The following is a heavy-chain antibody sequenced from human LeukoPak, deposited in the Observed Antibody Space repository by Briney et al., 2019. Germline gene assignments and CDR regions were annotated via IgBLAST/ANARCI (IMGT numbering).Heavy chain of an antibody. CDR2: INSDGSST. V-gene: IGHV3-74*01. J-gene: IGHJ4*02. D-gene: IGHD5-18*01. CDR1: GFTFSSYW. Sequence: QPGGSLRLSCAASGFTFSSYWMHWVRQAPGKGLVWVSRINSDGSSTSYADSVKGRFTISRDNAKNSLYLQMNSLRAEDTAVYYCARGSSYGDHDFDYWGQGTLVTVSS. CDR3: ARGSSYGDHDFDY.